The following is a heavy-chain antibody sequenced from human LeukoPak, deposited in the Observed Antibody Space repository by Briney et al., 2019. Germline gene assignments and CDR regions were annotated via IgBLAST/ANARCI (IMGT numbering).Heavy chain of an antibody. J-gene: IGHJ5*02. CDR1: GYTFTGYY. CDR2: INPNSGGT. D-gene: IGHD5-24*01. Sequence: ASVKVSCKASGYTFTGYYMHWVRQAPGQGLEWMGWINPNSGGTNYAQKFQGRVTMTRDTSISTAYMELSRLRSDDTAVYYCARDLHVEMATGWFDPWGQGTLVTVSS. CDR3: ARDLHVEMATGWFDP. V-gene: IGHV1-2*02.